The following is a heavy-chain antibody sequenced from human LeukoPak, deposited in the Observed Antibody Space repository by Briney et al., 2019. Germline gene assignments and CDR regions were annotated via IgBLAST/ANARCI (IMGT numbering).Heavy chain of an antibody. D-gene: IGHD2-15*01. CDR3: AREGAGSCHGY. J-gene: IGHJ4*02. CDR2: ISSSGSTI. V-gene: IGHV3-48*03. CDR1: GFTFSSYE. Sequence: GGSLRLSCAASGFTFSSYEMNWVRQAPGKGLEGVSYISSSGSTIYYADSVKGRFTIYRDNSKKTLYLQMGSLRAEDMAVYYCAREGAGSCHGYWRQGTLVTVSS.